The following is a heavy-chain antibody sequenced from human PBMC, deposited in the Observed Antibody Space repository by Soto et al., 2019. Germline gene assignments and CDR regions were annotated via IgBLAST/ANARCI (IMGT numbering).Heavy chain of an antibody. CDR2: IVPIVDTS. D-gene: IGHD5-12*01. J-gene: IGHJ5*01. CDR3: VRVVAIPGYPDNW. V-gene: IGHV1-69*13. Sequence: SVKVSCKTSGGTFSSYAISWVRQAPGQGLEWMGGIVPIVDTSTYAQKFQGRVTITADESTSTAYMELSSLRSDDTAIYYCVRVVAIPGYPDNW. CDR1: GGTFSSYA.